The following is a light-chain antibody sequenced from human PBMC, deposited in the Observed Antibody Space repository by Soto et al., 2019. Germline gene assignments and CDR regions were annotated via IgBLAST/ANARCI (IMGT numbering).Light chain of an antibody. CDR1: SSNIGSKT. CDR3: AAWDDSLNGVV. V-gene: IGLV1-44*01. J-gene: IGLJ2*01. Sequence: QSVLTQPPSASGTPGQRVTISCSGSSSNIGSKTVNWYQQLPGTAPKLLIYSNNQRPSGVPDLFSGSKSGTSASLAISGLQSEHEADYYCAAWDDSLNGVVFGGGTKLTVL. CDR2: SNN.